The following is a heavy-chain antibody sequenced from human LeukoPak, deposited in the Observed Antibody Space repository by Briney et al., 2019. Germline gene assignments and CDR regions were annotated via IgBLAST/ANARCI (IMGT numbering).Heavy chain of an antibody. CDR3: ARVQFDSSGFYSYFDH. Sequence: SETLSLTCTVSGASSNSSYWSWIRQPPGKGLEWIGYISYRGNTNYNPSLKSRVTMSVDTSKNQFSLRLTSLTAADTAVFYCARVQFDSSGFYSYFDHWGQGALVTVSS. CDR1: GASSNSSY. D-gene: IGHD3-22*01. CDR2: ISYRGNT. J-gene: IGHJ4*02. V-gene: IGHV4-59*01.